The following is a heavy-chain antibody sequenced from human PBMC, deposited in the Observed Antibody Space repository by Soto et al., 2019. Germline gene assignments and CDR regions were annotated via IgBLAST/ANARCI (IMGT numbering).Heavy chain of an antibody. CDR3: ARDSGYSYGPFDY. V-gene: IGHV3-66*01. CDR1: GVTVSSNY. J-gene: IGHJ4*02. Sequence: GGSLRLSCAASGVTVSSNYMSWVRQAPGKGLEWVSVIYSGGSTYYADSVKGRFTISRDNSKNTLYLQMNSLRAEDTAVYYCARDSGYSYGPFDYWGQGTLVTVSS. D-gene: IGHD5-18*01. CDR2: IYSGGST.